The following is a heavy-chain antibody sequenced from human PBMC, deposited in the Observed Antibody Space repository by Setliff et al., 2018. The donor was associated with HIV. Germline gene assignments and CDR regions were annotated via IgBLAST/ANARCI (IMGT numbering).Heavy chain of an antibody. CDR2: IYYSWNT. D-gene: IGHD2-21*01. CDR3: ARDPAVASREVAFDI. V-gene: IGHV4-30-4*08. J-gene: IGHJ3*02. Sequence: SETLSLTCTVSGGSISSGNNYWSWIRQPPGKGLEWIAYIYYSWNTYYNPSLKSRATISVDTSKNQFSLKLNSVTVADTAVYYCARDPAVASREVAFDIWGQGTMVTVSS. CDR1: GGSISSGNNY.